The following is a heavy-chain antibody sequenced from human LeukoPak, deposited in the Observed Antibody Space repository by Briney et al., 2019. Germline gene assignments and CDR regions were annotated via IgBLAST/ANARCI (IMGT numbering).Heavy chain of an antibody. CDR3: TRGGWLVK. Sequence: GASVKVSCKASGYTFTDYYLHWVRQAPGQGLEWMGWIIPNSGDTNYGQNFQGRVTMTRDTSISTAYMELSSLTSDDTAVYYCTRGGWLVKWGQGTLVTVSS. CDR1: GYTFTDYY. CDR2: IIPNSGDT. V-gene: IGHV1-2*02. D-gene: IGHD6-19*01. J-gene: IGHJ4*02.